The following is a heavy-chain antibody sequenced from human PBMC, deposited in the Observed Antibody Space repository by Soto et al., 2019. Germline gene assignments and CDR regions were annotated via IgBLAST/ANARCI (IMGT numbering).Heavy chain of an antibody. J-gene: IGHJ6*02. V-gene: IGHV1-69*08. D-gene: IGHD2-2*01. CDR2: TIPIFGIA. CDR1: GGTFSRYS. CDR3: AREYRVENTGLVPAAIDGMDV. Sequence: QVQLVQSGAEVKKPGSSVKVSCKASGGTFSRYSITWVRQAPGHGLEWIGRTIPIFGIASYAQKFQGRVTITAYECTSTAYMELGTLRCGDTAVQYGAREYRVENTGLVPAAIDGMDVLGQGTTVTGSS.